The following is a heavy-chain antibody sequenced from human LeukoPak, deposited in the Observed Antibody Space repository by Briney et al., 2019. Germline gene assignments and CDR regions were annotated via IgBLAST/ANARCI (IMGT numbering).Heavy chain of an antibody. D-gene: IGHD3-10*01. CDR2: INGDGSVK. V-gene: IGHV3-7*01. CDR1: GLTFTNTW. J-gene: IGHJ4*02. Sequence: PGGSLRLSCAASGLTFTNTWMAWVRQVPGKGLEWVANINGDGSVKYHVDSVKGRFAISKDNARNSLYLQMNSLRAEDTAIYYCARDPAFGALDYWGPGTHVTVSS. CDR3: ARDPAFGALDY.